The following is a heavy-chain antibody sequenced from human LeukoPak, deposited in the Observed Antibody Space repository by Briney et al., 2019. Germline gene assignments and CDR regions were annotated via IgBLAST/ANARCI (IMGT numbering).Heavy chain of an antibody. J-gene: IGHJ5*02. CDR2: ISAYNGNT. CDR3: ASRIVGATGFSWFDP. CDR1: GYTFTSYG. D-gene: IGHD1-26*01. V-gene: IGHV1-18*01. Sequence: GASVKVSCKASGYTFTSYGISWVRQAPGQGLEWMGWISAYNGNTNYAQKLQGRVTMTTDTSTSTAYMELRSLRSDDTAVYYCASRIVGATGFSWFDPWGQGTLVTVSP.